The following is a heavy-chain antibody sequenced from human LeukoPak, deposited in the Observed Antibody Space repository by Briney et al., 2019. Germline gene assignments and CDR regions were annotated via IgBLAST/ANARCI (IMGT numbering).Heavy chain of an antibody. CDR2: ISGSGGST. Sequence: PGGSLRLSCAASGFTFSSYAMSWVRQAPGKGLEWVSAISGSGGSTYYADSVKGRFTISRDNSKNTLYLRMNSLRAEDTAVYYCAKDLSLEWLCWFDPWGQGTLVTVSS. V-gene: IGHV3-23*01. CDR3: AKDLSLEWLCWFDP. CDR1: GFTFSSYA. J-gene: IGHJ5*02. D-gene: IGHD3-3*01.